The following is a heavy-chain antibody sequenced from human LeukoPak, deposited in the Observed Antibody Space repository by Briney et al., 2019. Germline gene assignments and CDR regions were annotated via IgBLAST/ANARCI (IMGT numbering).Heavy chain of an antibody. CDR3: ARGGDYDFWSGYRRPNWFDP. D-gene: IGHD3-3*01. Sequence: GGSLRLSCAASGFTFSSYGTHWVRQAPGKGLEWVAVIWYDGSNKYYADSVKGRFTISRDNSKNTLYLQMNSLRAEDTAVYYCARGGDYDFWSGYRRPNWFDPWGQGTLVTVSS. J-gene: IGHJ5*02. CDR1: GFTFSSYG. V-gene: IGHV3-33*01. CDR2: IWYDGSNK.